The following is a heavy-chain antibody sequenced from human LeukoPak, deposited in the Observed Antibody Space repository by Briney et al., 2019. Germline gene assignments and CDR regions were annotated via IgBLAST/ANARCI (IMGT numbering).Heavy chain of an antibody. CDR1: GYTFTSYY. Sequence: ASVKVSCKASGYTFTSYYMHWVRQAPGQGLEWMGIINPSGGSTSYAQKFQGRVTMTRDTSTSTVYMELSSLRSEDTAVYYCARDWSLNGLPAGTFDYWGQGTLVTVSS. V-gene: IGHV1-46*01. J-gene: IGHJ4*02. D-gene: IGHD6-13*01. CDR2: INPSGGST. CDR3: ARDWSLNGLPAGTFDY.